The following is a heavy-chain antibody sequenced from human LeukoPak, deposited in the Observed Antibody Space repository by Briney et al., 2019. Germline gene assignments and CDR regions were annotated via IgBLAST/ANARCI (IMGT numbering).Heavy chain of an antibody. Sequence: GGSLRLSCAASGFTFSGYNMNWVRQAPGKGLEWVSYISSGSTIYYADSVKGRFTISRDNAKNSLYLQMNSLRAEDTAVYYCAELGITMIGGVWGKGTTVTISS. CDR1: GFTFSGYN. D-gene: IGHD3-10*02. CDR3: AELGITMIGGV. J-gene: IGHJ6*04. V-gene: IGHV3-69-1*02. CDR2: ISSGSTI.